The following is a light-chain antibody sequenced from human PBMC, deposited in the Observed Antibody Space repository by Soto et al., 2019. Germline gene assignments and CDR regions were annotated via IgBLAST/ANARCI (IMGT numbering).Light chain of an antibody. CDR3: QQSYSTWWT. CDR1: QSISSY. V-gene: IGKV1-39*01. J-gene: IGKJ1*01. CDR2: AAS. Sequence: DIQMTQYPSSLSASVGDRVTITCRASQSISSYLNWYQQKPGKAPKLLIYAASSLQSGVPSRFSGSGSGTDFTLTISSLQPEDFATYYCQQSYSTWWTFGQGSMVAIK.